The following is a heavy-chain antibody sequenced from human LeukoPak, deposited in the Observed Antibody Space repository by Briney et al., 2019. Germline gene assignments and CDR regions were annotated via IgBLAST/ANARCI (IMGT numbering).Heavy chain of an antibody. J-gene: IGHJ4*02. Sequence: GGSLRLSCAASGFTFSNYAMSWVRQAPGKGLEWVLAITVSGGNTYYADSVKGRFTISRDNSKNTVFLQMNSLRAEDTAVYYCAKWGAYDVLTGYYVSDYWGQGTLVTVSS. D-gene: IGHD3-9*01. CDR3: AKWGAYDVLTGYYVSDY. V-gene: IGHV3-23*01. CDR2: ITVSGGNT. CDR1: GFTFSNYA.